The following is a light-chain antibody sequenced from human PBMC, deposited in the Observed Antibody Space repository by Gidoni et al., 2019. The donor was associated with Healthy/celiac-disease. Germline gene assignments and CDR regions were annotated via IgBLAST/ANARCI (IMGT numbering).Light chain of an antibody. Sequence: DILMTHSPASLAVSLGERATINCKSSQSVLYRSNNKNYLAWYQQKPGQPPKLLIYWASTRESGVPDRFSGSGSGTDFTLTISSLQAEDVAVYYCQQYYSTPFTFGPGTKVDIK. V-gene: IGKV4-1*01. CDR2: WAS. J-gene: IGKJ3*01. CDR1: QSVLYRSNNKNY. CDR3: QQYYSTPFT.